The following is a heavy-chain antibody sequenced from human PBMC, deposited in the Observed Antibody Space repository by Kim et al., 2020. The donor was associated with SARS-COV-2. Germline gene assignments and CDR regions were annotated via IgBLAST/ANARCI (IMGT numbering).Heavy chain of an antibody. CDR2: IYYSGST. D-gene: IGHD3-3*01. CDR1: GGSISSYY. V-gene: IGHV4-59*08. J-gene: IGHJ3*02. Sequence: SETLSLTCTVSGGSISSYYWSWIRQPPGKGLEWIGYIYYSGSTNYNPSLKSRVTISVDTSKNQFSLKLSSVTAADTAVYYCARHRYTITIFGEKRGAFDIWGQGTMVTVSS. CDR3: ARHRYTITIFGEKRGAFDI.